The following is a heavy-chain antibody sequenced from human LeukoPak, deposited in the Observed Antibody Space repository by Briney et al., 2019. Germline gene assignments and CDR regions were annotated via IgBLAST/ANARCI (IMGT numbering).Heavy chain of an antibody. V-gene: IGHV3-21*01. J-gene: IGHJ4*02. CDR2: FGTRSTSI. CDR1: VFTFSSYS. CDR3: ARENDQGFDY. D-gene: IGHD3-16*01. Sequence: GGSLRLSCAASVFTFSSYSINWVRHAPWKGREWVSSFGTRSTSIYYARSVTGRFIISRDNAKNSLYLQMNSLRAEDTAVYYCARENDQGFDYWGQGTLVTVSS.